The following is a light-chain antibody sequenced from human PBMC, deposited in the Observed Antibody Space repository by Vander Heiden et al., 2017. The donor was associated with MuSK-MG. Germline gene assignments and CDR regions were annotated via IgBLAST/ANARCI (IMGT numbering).Light chain of an antibody. J-gene: IGKJ1*01. CDR2: GAS. CDR3: QQYGSSSWT. CDR1: QSVSSSY. V-gene: IGKV3-20*01. Sequence: DIALTQSPVTLSLSPGERATLSCRASQSVSSSYLAWYQQKPGQAPRLLIYGASSRATGIPDRFSGSGSGTDFTLTISRLEPEDFAVYYCQQYGSSSWTFGQGTKVEIK.